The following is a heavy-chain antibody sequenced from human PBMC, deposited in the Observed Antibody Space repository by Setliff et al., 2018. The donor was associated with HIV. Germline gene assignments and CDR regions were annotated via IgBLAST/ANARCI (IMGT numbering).Heavy chain of an antibody. V-gene: IGHV1-18*04. Sequence: ASVKVSCKASGYTFTGYYIHWVRQAPGQGLEWMGWISVYNGNTNYAQKLQGRVTMTTDTSTDTAYMELRSLRSDDTAVYYCARASTALTYYGMDVWGQGTTVTVSS. J-gene: IGHJ6*02. CDR1: GYTFTGYY. CDR3: ARASTALTYYGMDV. CDR2: ISVYNGNT.